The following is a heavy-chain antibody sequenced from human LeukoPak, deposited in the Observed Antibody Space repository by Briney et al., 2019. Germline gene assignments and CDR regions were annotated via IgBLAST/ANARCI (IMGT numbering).Heavy chain of an antibody. CDR3: AKEMTGGTALDY. D-gene: IGHD1-26*01. V-gene: IGHV3-9*01. J-gene: IGHJ4*02. CDR1: GFTFDDYA. CDR2: ISWNSGSI. Sequence: GRSLRLSCAASGFTFDDYAMHWVRQAPGKGLEWVSGISWNSGSIGYADSVKGRFTISRDNAKNSLYLQMNSLRAEDTVLYYCAKEMTGGTALDYWGQGTLVTVSS.